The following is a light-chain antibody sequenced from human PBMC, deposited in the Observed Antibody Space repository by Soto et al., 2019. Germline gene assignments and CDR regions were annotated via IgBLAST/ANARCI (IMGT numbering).Light chain of an antibody. CDR3: CSHAGSFTLV. CDR2: DVS. CDR1: SSDVGGYNY. Sequence: QSALTQPRSVSGSPGQSVTISCTGTSSDVGGYNYVSWYQKYPGKAPRLMIYDVSKRYSGVPDRISGSKSGNTASLTISGLQAEDEADYYCCSHAGSFTLVFGGGTKLTVL. V-gene: IGLV2-11*01. J-gene: IGLJ2*01.